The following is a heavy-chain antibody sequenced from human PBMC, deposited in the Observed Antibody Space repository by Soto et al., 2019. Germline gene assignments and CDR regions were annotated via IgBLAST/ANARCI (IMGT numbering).Heavy chain of an antibody. Sequence: QVQLQESGPGLVKPSETLSLTCTVSGGSISSYYWSWIRQPAGKGLEWIGRIYTSGSTNYNPSLKSRVTMSVDTSKNQCALKLSSVTTADTAVYYCATGTWAVYYYYGMDVWGQGTTVTVSS. CDR1: GGSISSYY. CDR3: ATGTWAVYYYYGMDV. D-gene: IGHD1-7*01. CDR2: IYTSGST. V-gene: IGHV4-4*07. J-gene: IGHJ6*02.